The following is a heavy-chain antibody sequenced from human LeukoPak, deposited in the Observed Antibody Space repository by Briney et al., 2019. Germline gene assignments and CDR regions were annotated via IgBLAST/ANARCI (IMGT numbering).Heavy chain of an antibody. V-gene: IGHV1-2*02. CDR3: ARDYLRRITMVRGAFFFDP. Sequence: ASVKVSCKASGYTFTGYYMHWVRQAPGQGLEWIGWINPNSGGTNYAQKFQGRVTMTRDTSISTAYMELSRLRSDDTAVYYCARDYLRRITMVRGAFFFDPWGQGTLVTVSS. D-gene: IGHD3-10*01. CDR1: GYTFTGYY. J-gene: IGHJ5*02. CDR2: INPNSGGT.